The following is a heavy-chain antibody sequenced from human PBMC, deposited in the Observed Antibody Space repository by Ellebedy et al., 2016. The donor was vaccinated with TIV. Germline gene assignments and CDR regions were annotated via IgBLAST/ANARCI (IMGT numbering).Heavy chain of an antibody. V-gene: IGHV4-4*02. CDR2: IYHSGNT. Sequence: MPSETLSLTCAVSGGSISSSHWWNWVRQPPGKGLEWIGQIYHSGNTNYSPSLKSRVTMSVATSRNQFSLRLSSVTAADTAVYYCARLPLLGRYNWFDPWGQGTLVTVSS. CDR3: ARLPLLGRYNWFDP. D-gene: IGHD2-15*01. J-gene: IGHJ5*02. CDR1: GGSISSSHW.